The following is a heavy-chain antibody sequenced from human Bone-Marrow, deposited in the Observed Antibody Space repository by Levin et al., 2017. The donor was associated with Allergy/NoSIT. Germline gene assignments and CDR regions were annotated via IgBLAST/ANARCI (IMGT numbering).Heavy chain of an antibody. CDR3: ARRIVAMPTYHFDY. CDR1: GGSISSSSAY. Sequence: SETLSLTCTVSGGSISSSSAYWSWIRRPPGKGLEWIGSIYYSGRTYYNPSLKSRVTISVDTSKNQFSLKLSSVTAADTAVYYCARRIVAMPTYHFDYWGQGTLVTVSS. D-gene: IGHD5-12*01. J-gene: IGHJ4*02. V-gene: IGHV4-39*01. CDR2: IYYSGRT.